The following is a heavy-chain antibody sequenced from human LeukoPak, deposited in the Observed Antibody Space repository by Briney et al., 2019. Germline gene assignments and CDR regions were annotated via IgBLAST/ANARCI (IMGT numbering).Heavy chain of an antibody. CDR2: ISGSVDSI. CDR3: AKANVVATRAYEH. Sequence: QSGGSLRLSCVGSGFTFSNHAMAWVRQAPGRGLEWVSAISGSVDSIHYTDSVKGRFTVSRDNSRNTVFLQMNSLRGEDTAVYYCAKANVVATRAYEHWGQGTLVTVSS. V-gene: IGHV3-23*01. D-gene: IGHD5-12*01. CDR1: GFTFSNHA. J-gene: IGHJ4*02.